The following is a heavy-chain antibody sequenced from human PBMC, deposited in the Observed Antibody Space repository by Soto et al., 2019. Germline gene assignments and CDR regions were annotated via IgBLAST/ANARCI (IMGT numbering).Heavy chain of an antibody. J-gene: IGHJ6*02. V-gene: IGHV3-53*01. Sequence: GGSLRLSCAASGFNVSSNDRSWVRQAPGKGLEWVSVIYSGGSTYYADSVKGRFTISRDNAKNSLYLQMNSLRAEDTAVYYCTRDHGYGYGMDVWGQGTTVTVS. CDR3: TRDHGYGYGMDV. D-gene: IGHD5-12*01. CDR1: GFNVSSND. CDR2: IYSGGST.